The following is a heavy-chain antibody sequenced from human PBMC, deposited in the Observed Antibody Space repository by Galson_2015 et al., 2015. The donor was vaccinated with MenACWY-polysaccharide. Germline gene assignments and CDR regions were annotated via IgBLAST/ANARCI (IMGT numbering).Heavy chain of an antibody. CDR3: ARASAYYYDSSGYYGMFDP. CDR2: TYYRSKWYN. V-gene: IGHV6-1*01. Sequence: CAISGDSVSSNSAAWNWIRQSPSRGLEWLGRTYYRSKWYNDYAVSVKSRITINPDTSKNQFSLQLNSVTPEDTAVYYCARASAYYYDSSGYYGMFDPWGQGTLVTVSS. J-gene: IGHJ5*02. CDR1: GDSVSSNSAA. D-gene: IGHD3-22*01.